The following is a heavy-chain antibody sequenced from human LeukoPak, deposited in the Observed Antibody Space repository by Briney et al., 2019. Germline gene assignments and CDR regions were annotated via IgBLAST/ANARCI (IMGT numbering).Heavy chain of an antibody. V-gene: IGHV3-23*01. CDR1: GFTFSSYA. J-gene: IGHJ3*02. Sequence: AGGSLRLSCAASGFTFSSYAMSWVRQAPGKGLEWVSAISGSGGSTYYADSVKGRFTISRDNSKNALYLQMNSLRAEDTAVYYCAKVRDGSDDAIDIWGQGTMVTVSS. CDR3: AKVRDGSDDAIDI. CDR2: ISGSGGST. D-gene: IGHD5-24*01.